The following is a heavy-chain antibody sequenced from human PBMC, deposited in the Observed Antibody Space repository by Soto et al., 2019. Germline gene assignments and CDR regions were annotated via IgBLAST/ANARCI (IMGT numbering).Heavy chain of an antibody. J-gene: IGHJ6*02. D-gene: IGHD1-26*01. CDR3: ARSSGTDPPPRCYRGWDG. CDR2: ISAYNGDT. CDR1: GYNFTRYG. Sequence: ASVEVSCKASGYNFTRYGFSWVRQAPGQGLEWMGWISAYNGDTNYPQKFQARVTMTTDTSTSTAYLDLRSLRSDDTAVYYCARSSGTDPPPRCYRGWDGWGQGTTVTVS. V-gene: IGHV1-18*01.